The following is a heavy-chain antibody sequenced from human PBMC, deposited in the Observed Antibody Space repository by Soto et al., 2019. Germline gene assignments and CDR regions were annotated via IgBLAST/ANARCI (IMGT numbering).Heavy chain of an antibody. CDR3: ASIIMITFGGVIAYAFDI. CDR1: GGSISSSSYY. D-gene: IGHD3-16*02. J-gene: IGHJ3*02. V-gene: IGHV4-39*01. CDR2: IYYSGST. Sequence: SETLSLTCTVSGGSISSSSYYWGWIRQPPGKGLEWIGSIYYSGSTYYNPSLKSRVTISVDTSKNQFSLKLSSVTAADTAVYYCASIIMITFGGVIAYAFDIWGQGTIVTVSS.